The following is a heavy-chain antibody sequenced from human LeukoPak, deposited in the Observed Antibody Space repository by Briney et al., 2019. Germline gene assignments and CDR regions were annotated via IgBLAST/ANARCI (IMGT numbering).Heavy chain of an antibody. CDR2: ISYDGSNK. CDR3: ARDLGQQLV. J-gene: IGHJ4*02. Sequence: GGSLRLSCAASGFTFSSYAMHWVRQAPGKGLEWVAVISYDGSNKYYADSVKGRFTISRDNSKNTLYLQMNSLRAEDTVVYYCARDLGQQLVWGQGTLVTVSS. CDR1: GFTFSSYA. D-gene: IGHD6-13*01. V-gene: IGHV3-30*04.